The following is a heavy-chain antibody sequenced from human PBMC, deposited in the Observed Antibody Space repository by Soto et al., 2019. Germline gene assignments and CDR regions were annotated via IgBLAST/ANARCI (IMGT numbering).Heavy chain of an antibody. D-gene: IGHD2-2*01. CDR2: ISGSGGST. CDR3: AKDPGTGPRVVPAATGWFDP. Sequence: GGSLRLSCAASGFTFSSYAMSWVRQAPGKGLEWVSAISGSGGSTYYADSVKGWFTISRDNSKNTLYLQMNSLRAEDTAVYYCAKDPGTGPRVVPAATGWFDPWGQGTLVTVSS. J-gene: IGHJ5*02. V-gene: IGHV3-23*01. CDR1: GFTFSSYA.